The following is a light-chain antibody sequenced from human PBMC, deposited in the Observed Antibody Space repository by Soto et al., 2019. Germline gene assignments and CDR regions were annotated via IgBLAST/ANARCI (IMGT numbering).Light chain of an antibody. CDR1: SSDVGGYNY. CDR2: GVT. Sequence: QSALTQPPSESGSPGQSVTISCTGTSSDVGGYNYVSWYRQHPGKAPQLLIYGVTKRPSGVPDRFSGSRSANTASLTVSGLQAEDEADYYCSSYAGSNSPYVFGTGTKVTVL. V-gene: IGLV2-8*01. CDR3: SSYAGSNSPYV. J-gene: IGLJ1*01.